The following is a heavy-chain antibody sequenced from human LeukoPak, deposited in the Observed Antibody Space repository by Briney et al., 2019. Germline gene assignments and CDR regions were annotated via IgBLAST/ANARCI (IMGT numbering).Heavy chain of an antibody. CDR3: VKRSSGYYDSFDI. Sequence: GRSLRLSCAASGFTFSSYWMHWVRHAPGKVLVWVSRINSDGSSTSYADSVKGRFTISRDNAKNSLYLQMNSLRAEDTALYYCVKRSSGYYDSFDIWGQGTMVTVSS. J-gene: IGHJ3*02. D-gene: IGHD3-22*01. CDR2: INSDGSST. V-gene: IGHV3-74*01. CDR1: GFTFSSYW.